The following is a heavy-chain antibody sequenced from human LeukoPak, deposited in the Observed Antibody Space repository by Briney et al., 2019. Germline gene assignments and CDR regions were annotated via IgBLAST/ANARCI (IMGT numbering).Heavy chain of an antibody. CDR3: ARDPGYYYYMDV. CDR1: GYSISSGYY. V-gene: IGHV4-4*07. Sequence: PSETLYLTCAVSGYSISSGYYWGWIRQPAGKGLEWIGRIYTSGSTNYNPSLKSRVTMSVDTSKNQFSLKLSSVTAADTAVYYCARDPGYYYYMDVWGKGTTVTVSS. J-gene: IGHJ6*03. CDR2: IYTSGST.